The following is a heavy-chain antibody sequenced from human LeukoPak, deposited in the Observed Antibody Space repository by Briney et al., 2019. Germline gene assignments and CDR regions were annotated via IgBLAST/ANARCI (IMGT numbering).Heavy chain of an antibody. V-gene: IGHV3-20*04. Sequence: PGGSLRLSCAASGFTFDDYGMSWVRQAPGKGLEWVSGINWNGGSTGYAHSVKGRFTISRDNAKNSLYLQMNSLRAEDTALYYCAREDYYYGSGSPLGAFDIWGQGTMVTVSS. D-gene: IGHD3-10*01. CDR1: GFTFDDYG. CDR2: INWNGGST. CDR3: AREDYYYGSGSPLGAFDI. J-gene: IGHJ3*02.